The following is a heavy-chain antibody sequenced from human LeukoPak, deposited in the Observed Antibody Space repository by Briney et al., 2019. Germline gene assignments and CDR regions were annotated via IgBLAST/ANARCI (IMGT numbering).Heavy chain of an antibody. V-gene: IGHV1-69*04. J-gene: IGHJ4*02. CDR2: IIPILGIA. CDR1: GGTFSSYA. CDR3: ARALPTVFDSSGYYDY. D-gene: IGHD3-22*01. Sequence: SVKLSCKASGGTFSSYAISWVRQAPGQGLEWMGRIIPILGIANYAQKFQGRVTITADKSTSTAYMELSSLRSEDTAVYYCARALPTVFDSSGYYDYWGQGTLVTVSS.